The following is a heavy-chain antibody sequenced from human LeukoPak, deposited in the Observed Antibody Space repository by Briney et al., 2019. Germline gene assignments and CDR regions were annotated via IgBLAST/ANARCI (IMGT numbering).Heavy chain of an antibody. CDR2: IKEDGSEK. CDR1: GFTLRRSS. D-gene: IGHD4-17*01. V-gene: IGHV3-7*01. CDR3: ARVLYGDYVFYYYYMDV. J-gene: IGHJ6*03. Sequence: GGSLRLSCVASGFTLRRSSMSWVRQAPGKGLEWVATIKEDGSEKYYVDSVKGRFTISRDNAKNSLYLQMNSLRAEDTAVYYCARVLYGDYVFYYYYMDVWGKGTTVTVSS.